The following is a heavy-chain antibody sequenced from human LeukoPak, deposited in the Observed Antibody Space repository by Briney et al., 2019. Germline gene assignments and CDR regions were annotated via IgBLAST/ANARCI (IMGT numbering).Heavy chain of an antibody. Sequence: PTGGSLRLSCAASGFTFSSYAMSWVRQTPGKGLEWVSAISGSGGSTYYADPVKGRFTISRDNSKNTLYLRMNSLRAEDTAVYYRGKEGKGATNAFGFLGQGTLVTVSS. V-gene: IGHV3-23*01. CDR3: GKEGKGATNAFGF. J-gene: IGHJ4*02. CDR1: GFTFSSYA. CDR2: ISGSGGST. D-gene: IGHD1-1*01.